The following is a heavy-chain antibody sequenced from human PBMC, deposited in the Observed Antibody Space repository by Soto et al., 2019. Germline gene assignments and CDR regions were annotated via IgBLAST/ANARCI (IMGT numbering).Heavy chain of an antibody. CDR1: GGSISSGDYY. V-gene: IGHV4-30-4*01. CDR3: ARTVRLLGYDSSGHPEYFQH. Sequence: SETLSLTCTVSGGSISSGDYYWSWIRQPPGKGLEWIGYIYYSGSTYYNQSLKSRVTISVDTSKNQLSLKLSSVTAADTAVYFCARTVRLLGYDSSGHPEYFQHWGQGTLVTVS. J-gene: IGHJ1*01. D-gene: IGHD3-22*01. CDR2: IYYSGST.